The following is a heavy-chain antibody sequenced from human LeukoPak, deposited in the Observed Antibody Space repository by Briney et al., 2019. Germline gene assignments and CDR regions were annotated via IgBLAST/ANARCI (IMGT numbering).Heavy chain of an antibody. CDR2: ISAYNDNT. D-gene: IGHD3-22*01. J-gene: IGHJ5*02. Sequence: ASVKVSCKASGYTFTSYGISWVRQAPGQGLEWMGWISAYNDNTQYAQKLQGRVTMTTDPSTSTAYMEMRSLRSDDPAVYYCARDGWNYYDSSGFASYNWFDPWGQGTLVTVSS. V-gene: IGHV1-18*01. CDR3: ARDGWNYYDSSGFASYNWFDP. CDR1: GYTFTSYG.